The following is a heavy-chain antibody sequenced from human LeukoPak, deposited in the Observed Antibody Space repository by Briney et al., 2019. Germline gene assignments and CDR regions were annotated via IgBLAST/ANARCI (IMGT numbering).Heavy chain of an antibody. V-gene: IGHV1-2*02. CDR2: INPNSGGT. CDR1: GYTFTGYY. Sequence: GASVKVSCKASGYTFTGYYMHWVRQAPGQGLEWMGWINPNSGGTNYAQKFQGRVTMTRDTSISTAYMELSRLRSDDTAVYYCATADKEYSSSSVASDYWGQGTLVTVSS. J-gene: IGHJ4*02. CDR3: ATADKEYSSSSVASDY. D-gene: IGHD6-6*01.